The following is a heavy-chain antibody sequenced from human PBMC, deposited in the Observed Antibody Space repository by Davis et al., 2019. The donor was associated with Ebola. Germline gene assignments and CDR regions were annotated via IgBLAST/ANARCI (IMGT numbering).Heavy chain of an antibody. CDR3: ARVGPGLDY. Sequence: SETLSLTCTVSGGSISSYYWRWIRQPPGKGLEWFGYIYYSGSTNYNPSLKSRVTISVDTSKNQFSLKLSSVTAADTAVYYCARVGPGLDYWGQGTLVTVSS. D-gene: IGHD3-10*01. CDR2: IYYSGST. V-gene: IGHV4-59*01. J-gene: IGHJ4*02. CDR1: GGSISSYY.